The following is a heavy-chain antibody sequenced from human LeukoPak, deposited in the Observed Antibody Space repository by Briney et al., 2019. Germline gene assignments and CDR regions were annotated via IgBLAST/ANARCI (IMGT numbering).Heavy chain of an antibody. CDR1: GFTFSSYA. V-gene: IGHV3-30*04. CDR3: ARPSGGSDVLLWFGELGY. CDR2: ISYDGSNK. D-gene: IGHD3-10*01. Sequence: PGGSLRLSCAASGFTFSSYAMHWVRQAPGKGLEWVAVISYDGSNKYYADSVKGRFTISRDNSKNTLYLQMNSLRAEDTAVYYCARPSGGSDVLLWFGELGYWGQGTLVTVSS. J-gene: IGHJ4*02.